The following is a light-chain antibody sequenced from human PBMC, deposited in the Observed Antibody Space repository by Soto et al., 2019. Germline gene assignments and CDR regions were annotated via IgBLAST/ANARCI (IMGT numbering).Light chain of an antibody. CDR3: HQYGGSPRT. CDR2: GAS. J-gene: IGKJ1*01. V-gene: IGKV3-20*01. CDR1: QSVSSSY. Sequence: EIVLTQSPGTLSLSTGERATLSCRASQSVSSSYLAWYQRKPGQAPRLLIYGASSRATGIPDRFSGSGSGTDFTLTISRLEPEDFAVYYCHQYGGSPRTLGQGTKVDIK.